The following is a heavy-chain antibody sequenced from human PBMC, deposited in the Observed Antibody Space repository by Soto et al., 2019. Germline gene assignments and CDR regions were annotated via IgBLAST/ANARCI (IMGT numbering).Heavy chain of an antibody. D-gene: IGHD6-6*01. CDR3: ARGYSSSFRNYFDY. V-gene: IGHV1-69*13. Sequence: SVKVSCKDSGGTFSSYAISWVRQAPGQGLEWMGGIIPIFGTANYAQKFQGRVTITADESTGTAYMELSSLRSEDTAVYYCARGYSSSFRNYFDYWGQGTLVTVSS. J-gene: IGHJ4*02. CDR2: IIPIFGTA. CDR1: GGTFSSYA.